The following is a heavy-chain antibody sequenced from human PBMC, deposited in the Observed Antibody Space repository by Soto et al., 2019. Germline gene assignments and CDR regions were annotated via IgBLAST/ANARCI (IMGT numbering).Heavy chain of an antibody. CDR1: GFPVSSNY. Sequence: EVQLVETGGGLIQPGGSLSLSCAASGFPVSSNYMSWVRQAPGKGLEWVSVIYSGGSTYYADSVKGRFTISRDNSKNTLYLQMNSLRAEDTAVYYCARAAAARYYYGMDVWGQGTTVTVSS. CDR3: ARAAAARYYYGMDV. D-gene: IGHD6-13*01. J-gene: IGHJ6*02. V-gene: IGHV3-53*02. CDR2: IYSGGST.